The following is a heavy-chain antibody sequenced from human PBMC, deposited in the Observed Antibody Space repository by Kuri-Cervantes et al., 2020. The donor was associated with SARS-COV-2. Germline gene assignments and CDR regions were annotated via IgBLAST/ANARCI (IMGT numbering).Heavy chain of an antibody. Sequence: ASVKVSCKASGYTFTGYYMHWVRQAPGQGLEWMGRINPNSGGTNYAQKFQGRVTMTRDTSISTAYMELSRLRSDDTAVYYCARGTRFSGYSYGYEFVYWGQGTLVTVSS. CDR2: INPNSGGT. V-gene: IGHV1-2*06. CDR1: GYTFTGYY. CDR3: ARGTRFSGYSYGYEFVY. D-gene: IGHD5-18*01. J-gene: IGHJ4*02.